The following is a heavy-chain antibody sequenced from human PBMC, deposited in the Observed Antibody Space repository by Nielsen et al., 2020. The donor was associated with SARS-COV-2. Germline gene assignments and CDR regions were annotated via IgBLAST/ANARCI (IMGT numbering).Heavy chain of an antibody. Sequence: GGSLRLSCAASGFTVSSNYMTWVRQAPGKGLEWVSVIYRGGSTFFADSVKGRFTISRDNARNTLYLQMNSLRAEDTAFYFCAKDMGRVVLRVHQLKGPFDYWGQGTLVTVSS. J-gene: IGHJ4*02. CDR3: AKDMGRVVLRVHQLKGPFDY. D-gene: IGHD2-21*01. V-gene: IGHV3-53*05. CDR1: GFTVSSNY. CDR2: IYRGGST.